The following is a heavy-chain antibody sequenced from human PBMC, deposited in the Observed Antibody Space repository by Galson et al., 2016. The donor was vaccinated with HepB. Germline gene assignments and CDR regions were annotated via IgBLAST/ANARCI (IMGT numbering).Heavy chain of an antibody. CDR2: ISYDGSSK. D-gene: IGHD6-19*01. CDR3: AREGAEMAVAGTAFDY. J-gene: IGHJ4*02. Sequence: SLRLSCAASGFTFSNYVMHWVRQAPGKGLEWVAVISYDGSSKYYADSVKGRFTISRDNSKNTLYLQMNSLRAENTAVYYCAREGAEMAVAGTAFDYWGQGTPVTVSS. V-gene: IGHV3-30*04. CDR1: GFTFSNYV.